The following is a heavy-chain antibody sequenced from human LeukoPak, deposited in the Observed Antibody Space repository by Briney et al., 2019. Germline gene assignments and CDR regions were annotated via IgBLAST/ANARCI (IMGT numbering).Heavy chain of an antibody. Sequence: GESLQISCKASGYSFTTHWIGWVRQMPGKGLEWMGIIYPGDSDTRYSPSFQGHVTISADKSISTAYLQWSSLKASDTAMYYCATLRPGIAVADYWGQGTLVTVSS. CDR1: GYSFTTHW. D-gene: IGHD6-19*01. CDR3: ATLRPGIAVADY. CDR2: IYPGDSDT. J-gene: IGHJ4*02. V-gene: IGHV5-51*01.